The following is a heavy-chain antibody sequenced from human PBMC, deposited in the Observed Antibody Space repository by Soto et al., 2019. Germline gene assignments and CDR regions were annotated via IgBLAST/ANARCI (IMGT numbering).Heavy chain of an antibody. Sequence: GGSLRLSCAASGFTFSSYEMNWVRQAPGKGLEWVSYISSSGSTIYYADSVKGRFTISRDNAKNSLYLQMNSLRAEDTAVYYCARDPIVVVPAAIGLRIYYYGMDVWGQGTTVTVSS. D-gene: IGHD2-2*02. CDR3: ARDPIVVVPAAIGLRIYYYGMDV. CDR1: GFTFSSYE. J-gene: IGHJ6*02. V-gene: IGHV3-48*03. CDR2: ISSSGSTI.